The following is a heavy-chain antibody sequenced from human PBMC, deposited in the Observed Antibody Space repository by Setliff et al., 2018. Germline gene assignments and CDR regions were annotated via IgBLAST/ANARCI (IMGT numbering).Heavy chain of an antibody. CDR1: GGSISSGGYY. CDR2: IYNSGST. J-gene: IGHJ4*02. D-gene: IGHD5-12*01. Sequence: SETLSLTCTVSGGSISSGGYYWSWIRQHPGKGLEWIGYIYNSGSTYYNPSLKSRLTISVDTSKNQFSLKLRSVTAADTAVYYCARGGTFRYFDFWGQGAPVTVSS. CDR3: ARGGTFRYFDF. V-gene: IGHV4-31*03.